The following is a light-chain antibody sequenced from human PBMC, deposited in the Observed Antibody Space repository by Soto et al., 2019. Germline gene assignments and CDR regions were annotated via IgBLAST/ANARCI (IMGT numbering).Light chain of an antibody. CDR2: DAS. Sequence: DIQMTQSPSSLSASIGDRVTITCRASQGIGIYLAWFQQKPGNAPKSLIYDASNLQSGDPSKFSGSGSGTVFTLTITSLQPEDFATYYCQQYTSYPLTFGGGTRVEI. V-gene: IGKV1-16*02. J-gene: IGKJ4*01. CDR1: QGIGIY. CDR3: QQYTSYPLT.